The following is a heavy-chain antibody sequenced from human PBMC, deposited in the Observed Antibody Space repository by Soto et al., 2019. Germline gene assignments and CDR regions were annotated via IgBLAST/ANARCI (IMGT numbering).Heavy chain of an antibody. D-gene: IGHD3-3*02. CDR3: ARESFSASPNFFDY. CDR1: VFAFSNYE. CDR2: ISLSGSTI. J-gene: IGHJ4*02. Sequence: SLRRYCAASVFAFSNYEMNWFRQAPGKGLEWVSYISLSGSTIYYADSVKGRFIISRDDAKNSLYLQMNSLRADDTAVYYCARESFSASPNFFDYWGQGTLVTVSS. V-gene: IGHV3-48*03.